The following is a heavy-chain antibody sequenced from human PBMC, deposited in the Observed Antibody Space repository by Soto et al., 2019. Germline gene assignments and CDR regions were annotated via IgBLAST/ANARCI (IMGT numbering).Heavy chain of an antibody. Sequence: SVKVSCKASGGTFSSYTISLVRQAPGQGLEWMGRIIPILGIANYAQKFQGRVTITADKSTSTAYMELSSLRSEDTAVYYCARRNDYGEPNFDYWGQGTLVTVSS. J-gene: IGHJ4*02. D-gene: IGHD4-17*01. CDR1: GGTFSSYT. CDR3: ARRNDYGEPNFDY. V-gene: IGHV1-69*02. CDR2: IIPILGIA.